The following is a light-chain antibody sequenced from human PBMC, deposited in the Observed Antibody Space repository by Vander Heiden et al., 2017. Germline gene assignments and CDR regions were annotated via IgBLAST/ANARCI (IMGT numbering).Light chain of an antibody. CDR1: QDISNY. CDR3: QQYDNLPLT. V-gene: IGKV1-33*01. CDR2: DAF. J-gene: IGKJ4*01. Sequence: EIQMTQSPCSLSASVGDRVTITCQASQDISNYLNWFQQKPGKAPKLLINDAFTLETGVPSRFSGSGSGTDFTFTISSLQPEDIATYYCQQYDNLPLTFGGGTKVEIK.